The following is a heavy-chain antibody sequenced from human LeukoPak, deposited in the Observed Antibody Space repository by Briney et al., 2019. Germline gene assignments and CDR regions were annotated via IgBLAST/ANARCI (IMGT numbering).Heavy chain of an antibody. J-gene: IGHJ4*02. CDR1: GYTFTSYY. CDR3: ARSTIVGATFNY. V-gene: IGHV1-2*02. D-gene: IGHD1-26*01. Sequence: GASVKVSCKASGYTFTSYYMHWVRQAPGQGLEWMGWINPNSGGTNYAQKFQGRVTMTRDTSISTAYMELSRLRSDDTAVYYCARSTIVGATFNYWGQGTLVTVSS. CDR2: INPNSGGT.